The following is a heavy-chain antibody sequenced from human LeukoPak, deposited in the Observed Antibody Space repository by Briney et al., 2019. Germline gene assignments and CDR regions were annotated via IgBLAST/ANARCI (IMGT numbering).Heavy chain of an antibody. CDR3: ARLTAPYYFDY. Sequence: SETLSLTCTVSGGSISSGSYYWSWIRQPAGKGLEWIGRIYTSGSTNYNPSLKSRVTISVDTSKNQFSLKLSSVTAADTAVYYCARLTAPYYFDYWGQGTLVTVSS. J-gene: IGHJ4*02. V-gene: IGHV4-61*02. CDR1: GGSISSGSYY. D-gene: IGHD1-14*01. CDR2: IYTSGST.